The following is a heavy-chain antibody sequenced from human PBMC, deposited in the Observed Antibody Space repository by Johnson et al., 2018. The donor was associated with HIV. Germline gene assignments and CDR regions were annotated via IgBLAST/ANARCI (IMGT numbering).Heavy chain of an antibody. J-gene: IGHJ3*02. Sequence: VQLVESGGGLVQPGGSLRLSCVVSGFTVSSSYLTWVRQAPGKGLEWVSAISGRGGGTYYADSVKGRFTISRDNSKNTLYLQMSSLRADDTAVYYCAKGVRGSSCYDAFDIWGQGTMVTVS. V-gene: IGHV3-23*04. CDR2: ISGRGGGT. D-gene: IGHD6-6*01. CDR3: AKGVRGSSCYDAFDI. CDR1: GFTVSSSY.